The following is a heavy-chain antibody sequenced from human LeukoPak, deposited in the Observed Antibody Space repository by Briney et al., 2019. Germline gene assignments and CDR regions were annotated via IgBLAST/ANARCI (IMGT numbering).Heavy chain of an antibody. CDR1: GYIFSDYY. Sequence: ASVKVSYKASGYIFSDYYVHWVRQAPGQGLEWMAWIKPNNGGTTFAQKFQGRVTLTRDTSISTAYMQLSGLRSEDTAMYYCAREAGGVSDYWGQGTLVTVSS. CDR2: IKPNNGGT. D-gene: IGHD2-8*02. CDR3: AREAGGVSDY. V-gene: IGHV1-2*02. J-gene: IGHJ4*02.